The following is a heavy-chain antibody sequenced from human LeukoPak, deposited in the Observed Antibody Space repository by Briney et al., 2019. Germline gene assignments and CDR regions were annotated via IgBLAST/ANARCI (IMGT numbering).Heavy chain of an antibody. J-gene: IGHJ6*02. CDR3: AKGYGSGADNPYYYYGMDV. CDR1: GFTFSSYA. V-gene: IGHV3-23*01. Sequence: GGSLRLSCAASGFTFSSYAMSWVRQAPGKGLEWVSAISGSGGSTYYADSVKGRFTISRDNSKNTLYLQMNSLRAEDTAVYYCAKGYGSGADNPYYYYGMDVWGQGTTVTVSS. D-gene: IGHD3-10*01. CDR2: ISGSGGST.